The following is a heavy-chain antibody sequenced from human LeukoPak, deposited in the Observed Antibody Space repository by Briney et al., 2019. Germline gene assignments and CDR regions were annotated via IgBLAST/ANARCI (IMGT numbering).Heavy chain of an antibody. CDR2: ISGSGAST. V-gene: IGHV3-23*01. CDR1: GFTLSTNA. Sequence: PGGSLRLSCLTSGFTLSTNAMSWVRQAPGKGLEWISGISGSGASTYYADSVKGRFTISRDNSKNTLYLQMNSLRAEDTAVYYCAKVHGGSYEFDYWGQGTLVTVSS. J-gene: IGHJ4*02. CDR3: AKVHGGSYEFDY. D-gene: IGHD1-26*01.